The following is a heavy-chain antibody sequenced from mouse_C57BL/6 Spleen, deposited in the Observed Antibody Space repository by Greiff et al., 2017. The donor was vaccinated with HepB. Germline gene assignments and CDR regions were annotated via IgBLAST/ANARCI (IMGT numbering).Heavy chain of an antibody. V-gene: IGHV6-3*01. CDR3: TRVYSNYEEDY. J-gene: IGHJ2*01. Sequence: EVQGVESGGGLVQPGGSMKLSCVASGFTFSNYWMNWVRQSPEKGLEWVAQIRLKSDNYATHYAESVKGRFTISRDDSKSSVYLQMNNLRAEDTGIYYCTRVYSNYEEDYWGQGTTLTVSS. CDR1: GFTFSNYW. D-gene: IGHD2-5*01. CDR2: IRLKSDNYAT.